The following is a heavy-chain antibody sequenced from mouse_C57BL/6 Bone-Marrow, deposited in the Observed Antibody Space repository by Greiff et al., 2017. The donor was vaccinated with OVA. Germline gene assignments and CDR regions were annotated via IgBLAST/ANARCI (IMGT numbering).Heavy chain of an antibody. J-gene: IGHJ2*01. D-gene: IGHD4-1*01. CDR3: ARVNWDAGYYFDY. Sequence: QVQLQQPGAELVRPGSSVKLSCKASGYTFTSYWMDWVKQRPGQGLEWIGNIYPSDSETHYNQQFKDKATLTVDKSSSTAYMQLSSLTSVDSAVYYCARVNWDAGYYFDYWGQGTTLTVSS. CDR2: IYPSDSET. V-gene: IGHV1-61*01. CDR1: GYTFTSYW.